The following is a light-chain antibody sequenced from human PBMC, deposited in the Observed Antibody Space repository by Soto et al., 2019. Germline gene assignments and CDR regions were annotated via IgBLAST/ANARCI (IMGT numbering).Light chain of an antibody. CDR3: QQYKSFWT. CDR1: QTITNW. Sequence: DIQMTQSPSILSASVGDRVTITCRSSQTITNWLAWYQQKPGKAPRLLIYDASSLESWVPSRFSGSGSGTEFTLTISSLQSEDFATYYCQQYKSFWTFGQGPRWIS. J-gene: IGKJ1*01. V-gene: IGKV1-5*01. CDR2: DAS.